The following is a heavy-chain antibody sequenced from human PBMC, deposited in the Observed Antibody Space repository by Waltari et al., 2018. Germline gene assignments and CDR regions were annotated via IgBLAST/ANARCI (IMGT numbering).Heavy chain of an antibody. D-gene: IGHD1-1*01. V-gene: IGHV1-24*01. Sequence: QVQLVQSGAAVKKPGASVKVSCRVSGDTLTDFSMHWVRQAPGKGLEWMGGVDPDDGETVSAPKFRGRLTLTQDTSTETAYLELRNLRSEDTAIYYCAALDTTRTTFYYY. CDR1: GDTLTDFS. J-gene: IGHJ6*01. CDR2: VDPDDGET. CDR3: AALDTTRTTFYYY.